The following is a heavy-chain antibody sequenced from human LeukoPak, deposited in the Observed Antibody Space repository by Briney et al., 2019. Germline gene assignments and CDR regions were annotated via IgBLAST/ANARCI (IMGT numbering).Heavy chain of an antibody. V-gene: IGHV4-34*01. D-gene: IGHD2-21*02. J-gene: IGHJ4*02. CDR2: INHSGYT. CDR3: TRMTAGHDY. Sequence: PSETLSLTCTVSGVSFNDYYWSWVRQPPGKGLEWIGEINHSGYTNDSPSLKSRVTLSIDTSRKQFSLNLRSVTVADTGIYYCTRMTAGHDYWGQGTLVTVSS. CDR1: GVSFNDYY.